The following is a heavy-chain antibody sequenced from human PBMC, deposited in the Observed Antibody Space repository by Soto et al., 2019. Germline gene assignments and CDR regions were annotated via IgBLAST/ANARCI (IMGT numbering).Heavy chain of an antibody. CDR2: IYYTGKT. CDR1: GDYIHVGGYY. J-gene: IGHJ5*02. V-gene: IGHV4-30-4*01. CDR3: GRDLTSNANCIDP. Sequence: PSETLSLTCSVSGDYIHVGGYYWTWIRQRPEKGLEWMGYIYYTGKTYYNPSLESRLTMSVDRSKNQFSLRLASVTAADTAVYFCGRDLTSNANCIDPWGQGTLVTVSS. D-gene: IGHD2-2*01.